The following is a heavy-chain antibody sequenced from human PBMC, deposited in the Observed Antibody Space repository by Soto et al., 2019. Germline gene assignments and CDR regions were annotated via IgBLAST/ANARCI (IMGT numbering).Heavy chain of an antibody. CDR2: ISGSGGST. V-gene: IGHV3-23*01. CDR3: AKGGYCSSTSCFPQVYGMDV. Sequence: PVGSLRLSCAASGFTFSSYAMSWVRQAPGKGLEWVSAISGSGGSTYYADSVKGRFTISRDNSKNTLYLQMNSLRAEDTAVYYCAKGGYCSSTSCFPQVYGMDVWGQGTTVTVSS. D-gene: IGHD2-2*01. CDR1: GFTFSSYA. J-gene: IGHJ6*02.